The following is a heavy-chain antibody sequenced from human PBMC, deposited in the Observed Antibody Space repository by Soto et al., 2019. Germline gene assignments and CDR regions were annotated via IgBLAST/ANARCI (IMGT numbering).Heavy chain of an antibody. Sequence: QVQLVESGGGVVQPGRSLRLSCAASGFTFSSYAMHWVRQAPGKGREWVAVISYDGSNKYYADSVKGRFTISRDNSKNTLYLQMNSLRAEDTAVYYCASGALYNWNYAEDYWGQGTLVTVSS. CDR1: GFTFSSYA. V-gene: IGHV3-30-3*01. J-gene: IGHJ4*02. CDR2: ISYDGSNK. CDR3: ASGALYNWNYAEDY. D-gene: IGHD1-7*01.